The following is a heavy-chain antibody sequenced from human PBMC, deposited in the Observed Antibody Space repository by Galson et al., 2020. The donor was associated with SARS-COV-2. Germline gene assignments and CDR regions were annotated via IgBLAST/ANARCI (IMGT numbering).Heavy chain of an antibody. CDR1: GGSISSSSYY. D-gene: IGHD3-22*01. J-gene: IGHJ4*02. CDR3: ARVYQGALNYYDSSGYYYDPNFDY. V-gene: IGHV4-39*07. Sequence: SETLSLTCTVSGGSISSSSYYWGWIRQPPGKGLEWIGSIYYSGSTYYNSSLKSRVTISVDTSKNQFSLKLSSVTAADTAVYYCARVYQGALNYYDSSGYYYDPNFDYWGQGTLVTVSS. CDR2: IYYSGST.